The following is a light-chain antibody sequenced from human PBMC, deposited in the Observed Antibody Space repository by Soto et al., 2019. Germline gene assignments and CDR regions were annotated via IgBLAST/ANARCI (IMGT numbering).Light chain of an antibody. Sequence: DIVMTQSPDSLAVSLGERATINCKSSQSVLYNSNNKNYLAWYQQKPGQPPKLLIYSASTRESEVPDRFSVSGSGTDFTLTISSLQAEDVAVYYCQQYYSTLTFGQGTRLEIK. J-gene: IGKJ5*01. V-gene: IGKV4-1*01. CDR3: QQYYSTLT. CDR2: SAS. CDR1: QSVLYNSNNKNY.